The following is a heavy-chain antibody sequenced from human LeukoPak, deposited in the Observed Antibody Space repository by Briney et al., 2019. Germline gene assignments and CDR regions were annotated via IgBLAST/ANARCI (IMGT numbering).Heavy chain of an antibody. CDR2: IYCSGSS. CDR1: GDSISSHY. J-gene: IGHJ4*02. D-gene: IGHD1-26*01. CDR3: ARERLIAGATVFDY. Sequence: SETLSLTCTVSGDSISSHYWSWIWQPPGKGLEWIGCIYCSGSSSYNPSPKSRVTISVDTSNTQFSLKLTSVTAADTAVYFCARERLIAGATVFDYWGQGTLVTVSS. V-gene: IGHV4-59*11.